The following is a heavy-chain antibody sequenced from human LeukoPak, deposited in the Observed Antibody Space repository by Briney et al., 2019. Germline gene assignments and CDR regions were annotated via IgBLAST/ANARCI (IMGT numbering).Heavy chain of an antibody. Sequence: ASVKVSCKASGYTFTGYYMHWVRQAPGQGLGWMGWINPNSGGTNYAQKFQGRVTMTRDTSISTAYMELSRLRSDDTAVYYCARDRGAVAGKRGYFDYWGQGTLVTVSS. J-gene: IGHJ4*02. CDR1: GYTFTGYY. CDR2: INPNSGGT. D-gene: IGHD6-19*01. CDR3: ARDRGAVAGKRGYFDY. V-gene: IGHV1-2*02.